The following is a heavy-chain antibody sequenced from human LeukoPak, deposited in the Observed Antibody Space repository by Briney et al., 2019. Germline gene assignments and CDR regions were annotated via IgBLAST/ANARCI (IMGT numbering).Heavy chain of an antibody. Sequence: GGSLRLSCAASGFTSSNYWMIWVRQAPGKGLEWVANIQQDGGQKRYADSVRGRFTVSRDNAQTSLYLHMNSLRAEDTAVYYCARASNPWLQLSWGQGTLVTVSS. J-gene: IGHJ4*02. CDR1: GFTSSNYW. D-gene: IGHD5-24*01. CDR3: ARASNPWLQLS. V-gene: IGHV3-7*05. CDR2: IQQDGGQK.